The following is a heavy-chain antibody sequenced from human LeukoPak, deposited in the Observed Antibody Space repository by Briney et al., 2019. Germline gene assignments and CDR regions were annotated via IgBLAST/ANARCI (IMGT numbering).Heavy chain of an antibody. Sequence: SETLSLTCTVSGDCLSSHYWSWIRQPPGKGLEWIGYIYGSGSTHYDPSLRSRVAISEDTSKNQFSLKLTSVTAADTAVYYCARNVGWYSHDSWGQGTLVTVSS. CDR3: ARNVGWYSHDS. D-gene: IGHD6-19*01. CDR2: IYGSGST. CDR1: GDCLSSHY. J-gene: IGHJ4*02. V-gene: IGHV4-59*08.